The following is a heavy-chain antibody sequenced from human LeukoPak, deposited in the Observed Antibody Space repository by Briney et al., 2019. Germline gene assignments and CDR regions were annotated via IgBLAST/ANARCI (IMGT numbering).Heavy chain of an antibody. CDR3: ARDPREVYYGMDV. Sequence: SVKVTCKGSGYIFTGYHMHWVRQAAGQGRAWMGWINPNSGGTNYAQKFQGRVTMTRDTSNSTAYMELSRLRSDDTAVYYCARDPREVYYGMDVWGQGTTVTVSS. CDR1: GYIFTGYH. CDR2: INPNSGGT. V-gene: IGHV1-2*02. J-gene: IGHJ6*02.